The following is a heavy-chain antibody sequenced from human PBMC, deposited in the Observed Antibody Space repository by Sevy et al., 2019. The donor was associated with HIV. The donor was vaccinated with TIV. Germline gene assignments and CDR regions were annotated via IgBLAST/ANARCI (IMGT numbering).Heavy chain of an antibody. D-gene: IGHD6-13*01. V-gene: IGHV3-33*01. CDR3: ARVRSSSWYDYYYYYYGMDV. CDR1: GFTFSSYG. CDR2: IWYDGSNK. Sequence: GGSPRLSCAASGFTFSSYGMHWVRQAPGKGLEWVAVIWYDGSNKYYADSVKGRFTISRDNSKNTLYLQMNSLRAEDTAVYYCARVRSSSWYDYYYYYYGMDVWGQGTTVTVSS. J-gene: IGHJ6*01.